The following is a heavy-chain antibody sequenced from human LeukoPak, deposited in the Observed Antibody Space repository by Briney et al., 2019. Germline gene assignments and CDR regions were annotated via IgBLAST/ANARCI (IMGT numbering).Heavy chain of an antibody. CDR3: ARENIEQWPAFDY. CDR2: INGNSGGT. CDR1: GYTLTGYY. V-gene: IGHV1-2*02. D-gene: IGHD1/OR15-1a*01. J-gene: IGHJ4*02. Sequence: ASVKVSCKASGYTLTGYYMHWVRQAPGQGPEWMGWINGNSGGTKYAQKFEGRVTMTSDTSTSTVQMDLGTLRSDDTAVYYCARENIEQWPAFDYWGQGTPVTVSS.